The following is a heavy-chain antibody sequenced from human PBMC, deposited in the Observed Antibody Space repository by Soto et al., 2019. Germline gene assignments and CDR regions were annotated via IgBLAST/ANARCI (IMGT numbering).Heavy chain of an antibody. J-gene: IGHJ5*02. CDR3: AKGPYDSSGYYYDDWFDP. D-gene: IGHD3-22*01. Sequence: PGGSLRLSCSASGFTFSSYAMSWVRQAPCKRLEWVSAISGSGGSTYYADSVKGRFTISRDNSKNTLYLQMNSLRAEDTAVYYCAKGPYDSSGYYYDDWFDPWGQGTLVTVSS. V-gene: IGHV3-23*01. CDR1: GFTFSSYA. CDR2: ISGSGGST.